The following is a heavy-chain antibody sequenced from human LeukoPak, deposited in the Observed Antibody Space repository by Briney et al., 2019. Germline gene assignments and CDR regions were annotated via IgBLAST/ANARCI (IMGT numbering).Heavy chain of an antibody. Sequence: SETLSLTCTVSGGSVSSGSYYWSWIRQPAGKGLEWIGRIYTSGSTNYNPSLKSRVTISVDTSKNQFSLKLSSVTAADTAVYYCARTHYDFWSGYPPTDYWGQGTLVTVSS. V-gene: IGHV4-61*02. CDR3: ARTHYDFWSGYPPTDY. D-gene: IGHD3-3*01. J-gene: IGHJ4*02. CDR1: GGSVSSGSYY. CDR2: IYTSGST.